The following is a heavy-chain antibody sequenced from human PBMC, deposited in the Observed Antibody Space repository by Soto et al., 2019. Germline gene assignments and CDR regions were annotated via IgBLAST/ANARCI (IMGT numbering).Heavy chain of an antibody. CDR3: AKDRLGYCSGGSCYSGDY. Sequence: GGSLRLSCAASGFTFSSYGMHWVRQAPGKGLEWVAVISYDGSNKYYADSVKGRFTISRDNSKNTLYLQMNSLRAEDTAVYYCAKDRLGYCSGGSCYSGDYWGQGTLVTVSS. CDR1: GFTFSSYG. V-gene: IGHV3-30*18. CDR2: ISYDGSNK. J-gene: IGHJ4*02. D-gene: IGHD2-15*01.